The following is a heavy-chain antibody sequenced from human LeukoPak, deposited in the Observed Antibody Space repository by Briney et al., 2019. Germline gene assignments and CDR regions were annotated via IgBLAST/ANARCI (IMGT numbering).Heavy chain of an antibody. J-gene: IGHJ4*02. CDR3: AREPHGNYHTPGDY. D-gene: IGHD1-7*01. V-gene: IGHV3-48*04. CDR2: ISSSSTTI. CDR1: GFTVSSNY. Sequence: PGGSLRLSCTASGFTVSSNYMSWVRQAPGKGLEWVSYISSSSTTIYYADSVKDRFTISRDNAKNSLFLQMNSLRSEDTAVYYCAREPHGNYHTPGDYWGQGTLVTVSS.